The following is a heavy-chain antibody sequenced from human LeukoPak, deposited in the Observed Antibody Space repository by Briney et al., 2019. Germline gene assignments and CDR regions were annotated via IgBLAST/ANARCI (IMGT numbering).Heavy chain of an antibody. CDR1: GFTFSNHW. V-gene: IGHV3-7*04. J-gene: IGHJ4*02. Sequence: GGSLRVSCAASGFTFSNHWMSWVRQAPGKGLEWVANIKEDGSEKYYVDSMKGRFTISRDNAKNSLYLQMNSLRAEDTAVYYCVRDSGFVADYWGQGTPVTVSS. CDR2: IKEDGSEK. D-gene: IGHD1-26*01. CDR3: VRDSGFVADY.